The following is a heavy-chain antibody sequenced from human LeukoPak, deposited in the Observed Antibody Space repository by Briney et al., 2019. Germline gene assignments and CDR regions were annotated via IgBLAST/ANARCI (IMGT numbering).Heavy chain of an antibody. Sequence: GASVKVSCKASGYTFTSYDINWVRQATGQGLEWMGWMNPNSGNTGYAQKFQGRVTITRNTSISTAYMELSSLRSEDTAVYYCARVPRSSITMVRGVKRYYYMDVWGKGTTVTVSS. J-gene: IGHJ6*03. CDR2: MNPNSGNT. CDR1: GYTFTSYD. D-gene: IGHD3-10*01. CDR3: ARVPRSSITMVRGVKRYYYMDV. V-gene: IGHV1-8*03.